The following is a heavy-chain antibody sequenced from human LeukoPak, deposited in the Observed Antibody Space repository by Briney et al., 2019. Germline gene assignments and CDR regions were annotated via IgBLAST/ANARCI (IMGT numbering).Heavy chain of an antibody. CDR2: ISSNGGST. J-gene: IGHJ4*02. V-gene: IGHV3-64*01. D-gene: IGHD4-17*01. CDR1: GFTFSSYA. Sequence: GGSLRLSCAASGFTFSSYAMHWVRQAPGKGLEYVSAISSNGGSTYYANSVKGRFTISRDNSRNTLYFQMGTLRPEDMAVYFCARDLGGDYDHWGQGTLVTVSS. CDR3: ARDLGGDYDH.